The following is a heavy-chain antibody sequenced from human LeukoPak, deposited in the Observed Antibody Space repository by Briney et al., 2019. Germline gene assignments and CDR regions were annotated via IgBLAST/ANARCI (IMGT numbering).Heavy chain of an antibody. CDR1: GFTFSSYG. CDR2: IWYDGSNK. J-gene: IGHJ4*02. D-gene: IGHD3-10*01. CDR3: ARDAYYGSGKFDY. V-gene: IGHV3-33*01. Sequence: GRSLRLSCAASGFTFSSYGMHWVRQAPGKGLEWVAVIWYDGSNKYYADSVKGRFTISRDNSKNTLYLQMNSRRAEDTAVDYCARDAYYGSGKFDYWGQGTLVTVSS.